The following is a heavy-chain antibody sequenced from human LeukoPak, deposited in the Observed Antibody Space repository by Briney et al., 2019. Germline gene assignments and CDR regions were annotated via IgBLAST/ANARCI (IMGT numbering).Heavy chain of an antibody. CDR2: VSTSSSYI. CDR1: GFTFSSYS. CDR3: ARAVWDSSGHLFDY. D-gene: IGHD3-22*01. Sequence: GGSLRLSCAASGFTFSSYSMNWVRQAPGKGLEWVSCVSTSSSYIYYADSVKGRFTISRDNAKNSLYLQMNSLRVEDTAVYYCARAVWDSSGHLFDYWGQGTLVTVSS. J-gene: IGHJ4*02. V-gene: IGHV3-21*01.